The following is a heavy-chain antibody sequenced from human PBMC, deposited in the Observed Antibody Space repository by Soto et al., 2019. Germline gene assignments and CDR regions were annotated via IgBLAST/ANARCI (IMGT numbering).Heavy chain of an antibody. D-gene: IGHD5-18*01. V-gene: IGHV1-69*02. CDR2: IIPILGIA. CDR3: ARVPGYSYGYYYGMDV. CDR1: GGTFSSYT. J-gene: IGHJ6*02. Sequence: SVKGSCKASGGTFSSYTISWVRQAPGQGLEWMGRIIPILGIANYAQKFQGRVTITADNSTSTAYMELSSLRSEDTAVYYCARVPGYSYGYYYGMDVWGQGTTVIVSS.